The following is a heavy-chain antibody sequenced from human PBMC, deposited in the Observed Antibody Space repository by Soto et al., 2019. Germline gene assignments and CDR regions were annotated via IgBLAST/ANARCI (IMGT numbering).Heavy chain of an antibody. CDR1: GGSISTSVW. CDR3: ATRSTTQDVFEV. J-gene: IGHJ3*01. Sequence: PSETLSLTCAVSGGSISTSVWWTWVRQPPGKGLEWIGEIFHSRSINYNPSLQNRVTISADSSQSQFSLKLTSLTAADTALYYCATRSTTQDVFEVWGQGTMVTVSS. D-gene: IGHD1-26*01. V-gene: IGHV4-4*02. CDR2: IFHSRSI.